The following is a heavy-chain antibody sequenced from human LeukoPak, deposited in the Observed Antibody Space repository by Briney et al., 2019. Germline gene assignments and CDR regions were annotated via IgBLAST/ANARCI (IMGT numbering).Heavy chain of an antibody. CDR1: GGSISSGSYY. V-gene: IGHV4-61*02. CDR3: ARGVATKSDAFDI. CDR2: IYTSGST. Sequence: TLSLTGTVSGGSISSGSYYWSWIRQRAGKGLEWIGRIYTSGSTNYNPSLKSRVTISVDTSKNQFSLKLSSVTAADTAVYYCARGVATKSDAFDIWGHGTMVAVSS. D-gene: IGHD5-12*01. J-gene: IGHJ3*02.